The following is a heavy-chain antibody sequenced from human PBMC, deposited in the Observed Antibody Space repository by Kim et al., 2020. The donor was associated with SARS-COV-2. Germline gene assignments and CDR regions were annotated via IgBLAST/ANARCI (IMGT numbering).Heavy chain of an antibody. CDR1: GGSFSGYY. D-gene: IGHD2-2*01. Sequence: SETLSLTCAVYGGSFSGYYWSWIRQPPGKGLEWIGEINHSGSTNYNPSLKSRVTISVDTSKNQFSLKLSSVTAADTAVYYCARRYCSSTSCQFRGWFDP. V-gene: IGHV4-34*01. CDR3: ARRYCSSTSCQFRGWFDP. CDR2: INHSGST. J-gene: IGHJ5*02.